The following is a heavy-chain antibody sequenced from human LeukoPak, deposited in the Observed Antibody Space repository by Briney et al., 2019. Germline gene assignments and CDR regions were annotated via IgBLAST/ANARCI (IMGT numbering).Heavy chain of an antibody. J-gene: IGHJ4*02. CDR1: GFTFSSYA. V-gene: IGHV3-23*01. Sequence: GGSLRLSCAASGFTFSSYAMSWVRQAPGKGLERVSAISGSGGSTYYADSVKGRFTISRDNSKNTLYLQMNSLRAEDTAVYYCAKGIHSSSWYKGSDSWGQGTLVTVSS. D-gene: IGHD6-13*01. CDR3: AKGIHSSSWYKGSDS. CDR2: ISGSGGST.